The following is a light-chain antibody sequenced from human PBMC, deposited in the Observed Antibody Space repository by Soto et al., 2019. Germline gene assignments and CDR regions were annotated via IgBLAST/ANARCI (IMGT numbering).Light chain of an antibody. J-gene: IGLJ1*01. V-gene: IGLV2-14*03. CDR2: EVT. CDR3: SSYTTSSTVV. CDR1: SSDVGGYNF. Sequence: QSALTQPASVFGSPRQSITISCTGTSSDVGGYNFVSWYQQLPGKAPKLMIYEVTSRPSGVSNRFSGSKSGNTASLTISGLQPEDEAEYYCSSYTTSSTVVFGTGTKVTVL.